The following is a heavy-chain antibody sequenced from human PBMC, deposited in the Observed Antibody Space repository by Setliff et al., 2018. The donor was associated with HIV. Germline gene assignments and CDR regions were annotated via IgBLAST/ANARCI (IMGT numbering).Heavy chain of an antibody. CDR2: IYDDGST. V-gene: IGHV3-53*01. CDR1: GFTVSSVY. D-gene: IGHD2-8*01. CDR3: ARPLLRTNPVYGILGNWFDS. J-gene: IGHJ5*01. Sequence: PGGSLRLSCAASGFTVSSVYMRWVRQAPGKGLEWVSVIYDDGSTYYADPVKGRFTVSRDESKNTLFLQVNSLRVEDTAVYYCARPLLRTNPVYGILGNWFDSWGRGTLVTVSS.